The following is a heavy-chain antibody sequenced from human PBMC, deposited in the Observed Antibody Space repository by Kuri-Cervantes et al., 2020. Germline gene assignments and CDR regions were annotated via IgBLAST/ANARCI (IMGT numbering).Heavy chain of an antibody. Sequence: SESLSPTCTVAAGSVSSGSYYWSWIRQPPGRGLEWIGYIYYSGSTNYNPSPKSRVTISVDTSKNQFSLKLSSVTAADTAVYYCARVGGLLWFVEAANWFDPWGQGTLVTVSS. CDR2: IYYSGST. CDR3: ARVGGLLWFVEAANWFDP. CDR1: AGSVSSGSYY. V-gene: IGHV4-61*01. D-gene: IGHD3-10*01. J-gene: IGHJ5*02.